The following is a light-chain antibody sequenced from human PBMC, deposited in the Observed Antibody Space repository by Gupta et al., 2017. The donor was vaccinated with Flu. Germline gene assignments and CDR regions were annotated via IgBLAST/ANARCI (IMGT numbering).Light chain of an antibody. CDR1: RSVLYSSNNKNY. V-gene: IGKV4-1*01. J-gene: IGKJ1*01. CDR2: WAS. Sequence: DIVMTQSPDSLAFSLGERATINCKSSRSVLYSSNNKNYLAWYQQKPGLPPKLLIYWASTRESGVPDRFSGSGSGTDFTLTISRLQAEDVGVYYCQQYDSAPRTFGQGTKVEIK. CDR3: QQYDSAPRT.